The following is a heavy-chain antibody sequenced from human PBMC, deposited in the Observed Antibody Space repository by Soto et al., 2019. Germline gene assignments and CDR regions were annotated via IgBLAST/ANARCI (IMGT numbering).Heavy chain of an antibody. Sequence: GGSLRLSGAASRFSFTTYVMHWVRQAPGNGLEWVAVISPDGSYKYYGDAVKGRVTISRETSKNAVYLEMNSLRPEDTAVYYCGKELLEIVGKVLPRDVFNIWVQGTMITV. J-gene: IGHJ3*02. CDR3: GKELLEIVGKVLPRDVFNI. CDR2: ISPDGSYK. V-gene: IGHV3-30*18. CDR1: RFSFTTYV. D-gene: IGHD5-12*01.